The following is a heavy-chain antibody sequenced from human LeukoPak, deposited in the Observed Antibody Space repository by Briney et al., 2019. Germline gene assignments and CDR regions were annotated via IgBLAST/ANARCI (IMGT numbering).Heavy chain of an antibody. Sequence: GGSLRLPCAASGFTFSDHYIDWVRQAPGKGLEWVGRTKRKGYSYTTNYAASVEGRFTISRDDPDYTLYLQMTSLKTEDTAVYYCAREKSDYGDNATFDLWGGGTLGTVSS. CDR2: TKRKGYSYTT. J-gene: IGHJ2*01. CDR1: GFTFSDHY. D-gene: IGHD4-17*01. CDR3: AREKSDYGDNATFDL. V-gene: IGHV3-72*01.